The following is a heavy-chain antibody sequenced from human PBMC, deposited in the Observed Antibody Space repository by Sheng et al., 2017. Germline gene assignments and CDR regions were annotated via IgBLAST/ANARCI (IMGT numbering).Heavy chain of an antibody. CDR2: ISYDGRNK. J-gene: IGHJ4*02. CDR3: ARDSGYSFGPFDY. Sequence: QVELVESGGALVRPGGSLRLSCSASGFTFSDFFMSWIRQAPGKGLEWVAVISYDGRNKYYADSVKGRFTISRDNSKNTLHVQMNNLRAEDTAVYFCARDSGYSFGPFDYWGQGTLVTVSS. V-gene: IGHV3-30*03. D-gene: IGHD5-18*01. CDR1: GFTFSDFF.